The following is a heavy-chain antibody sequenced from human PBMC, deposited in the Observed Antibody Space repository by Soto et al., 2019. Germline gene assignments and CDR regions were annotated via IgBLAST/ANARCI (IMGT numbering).Heavy chain of an antibody. V-gene: IGHV3-30*18. CDR3: AKGGRQWLVTSDFNY. CDR2: VSHDGRNT. CDR1: GFTFSDYA. Sequence: VQLVESGGGVVQPGRSLRLSCAASGFTFSDYAMHWVRQAPGKGLEWVAVVSHDGRNTHYSDSVKGRFTISRDSSKNTGSVERTSLRAEDTAVYYCAKGGRQWLVTSDFNYWCQGALGTVSS. D-gene: IGHD6-19*01. J-gene: IGHJ4*02.